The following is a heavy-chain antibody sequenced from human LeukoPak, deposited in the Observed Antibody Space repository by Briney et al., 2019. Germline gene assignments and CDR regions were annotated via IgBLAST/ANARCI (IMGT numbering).Heavy chain of an antibody. CDR1: GFTFSSFA. J-gene: IGHJ4*02. CDR3: AKSPSYTDYFDY. Sequence: GGSLRLSCAASGFTFSSFAMSWVRQAPGKGLEWVSAISGSGGSTYYADSVKGRFTISRDNSKNTLYLQMNSLRAEDTAVYYCAKSPSYTDYFDYWGQGTLVTVSS. V-gene: IGHV3-23*01. D-gene: IGHD3-16*02. CDR2: ISGSGGST.